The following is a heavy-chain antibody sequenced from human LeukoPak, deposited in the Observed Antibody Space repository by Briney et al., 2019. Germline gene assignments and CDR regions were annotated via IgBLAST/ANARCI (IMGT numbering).Heavy chain of an antibody. CDR3: ASSGRYYYGSGTDKQLLYYYYYYGMDV. J-gene: IGHJ6*02. CDR1: GGTFSSYA. V-gene: IGHV1-69*13. D-gene: IGHD3-10*01. CDR2: IIPIFGTA. Sequence: SVKVSCKASGGTFSSYAISWVRQAPGQGLEWMGGIIPIFGTANCAQKFQGRVTITADESTSTAYMELSSLRSEDTAVYYCASSGRYYYGSGTDKQLLYYYYYYGMDVWGQGTTVTVSS.